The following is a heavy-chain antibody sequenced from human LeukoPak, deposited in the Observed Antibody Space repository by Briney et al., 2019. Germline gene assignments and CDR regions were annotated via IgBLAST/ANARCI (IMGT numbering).Heavy chain of an antibody. Sequence: GGSLRLSCAASGFTFSSYGVHWVRQAPGKGLEWVAVIWYDGSNKYYADSVKGRFTISRDNSKNTLYLQMNSLRAEDTAVYYCARVDDSSGSDYWGQGTLVTVSS. CDR2: IWYDGSNK. CDR3: ARVDDSSGSDY. D-gene: IGHD3-22*01. CDR1: GFTFSSYG. V-gene: IGHV3-33*01. J-gene: IGHJ4*02.